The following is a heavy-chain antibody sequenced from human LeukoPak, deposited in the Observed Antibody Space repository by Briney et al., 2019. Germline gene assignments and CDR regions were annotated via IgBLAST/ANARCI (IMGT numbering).Heavy chain of an antibody. CDR1: GFNLSDYY. V-gene: IGHV3-11*01. J-gene: IGHJ4*02. CDR2: ITNSGYTI. D-gene: IGHD3-3*01. Sequence: GGSLRLSCVASGFNLSDYYMNWIRQAPGKGPEWVSFITNSGYTIYYSDSVKGRFTISRDNAKNSLFLQMNSLRAEDTAVYYCARESHRYYDIWSGYSGNWGQGTLFTVSS. CDR3: ARESHRYYDIWSGYSGN.